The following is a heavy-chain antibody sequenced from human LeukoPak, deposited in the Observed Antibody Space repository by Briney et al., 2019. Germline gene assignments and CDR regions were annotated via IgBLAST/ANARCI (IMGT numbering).Heavy chain of an antibody. D-gene: IGHD3-10*01. Sequence: ASVKVSCKVSGYTLTELSMHWVRQAPGKGLEWMGGFDPEDGKTIYAQKFQGRVTMTEDSSTDTAYMELSSLRSEDTAVCYCATEGFTMVQGVIIIDLDFQHWGQGTLVTVSS. CDR1: GYTLTELS. CDR3: ATEGFTMVQGVIIIDLDFQH. CDR2: FDPEDGKT. V-gene: IGHV1-24*01. J-gene: IGHJ1*01.